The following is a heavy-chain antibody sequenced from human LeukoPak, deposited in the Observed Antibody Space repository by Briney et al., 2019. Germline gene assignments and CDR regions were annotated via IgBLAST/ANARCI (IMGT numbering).Heavy chain of an antibody. D-gene: IGHD6-13*01. J-gene: IGHJ6*03. CDR3: AGTGIAAAGTVPYYYYYMDV. CDR1: GGSISSSSYY. Sequence: SETLSLTGTVSGGSISSSSYYWGWIRQPPGKGLEWIGNIYYSGSAYYNPSLKSRVTISVDTSKNQFSLKLSSVTAADTAVYYCAGTGIAAAGTVPYYYYYMDVWGKGTTVTVSS. CDR2: IYYSGSA. V-gene: IGHV4-39*07.